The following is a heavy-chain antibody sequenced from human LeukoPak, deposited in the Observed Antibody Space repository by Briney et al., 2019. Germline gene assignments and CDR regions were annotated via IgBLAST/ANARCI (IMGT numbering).Heavy chain of an antibody. CDR1: GYTVTGYY. J-gene: IGHJ4*02. Sequence: ASVKVSCKASGYTVTGYYMHWVRQAPGQGPEWMGVISPSGGSTTYAQKFQGRVTLTRDMSTSTDYLELSSLRSEDTAVYYCARVVGSRFLGAIDYWGQGTLVTVSS. V-gene: IGHV1-46*01. CDR3: ARVVGSRFLGAIDY. D-gene: IGHD3-3*01. CDR2: ISPSGGST.